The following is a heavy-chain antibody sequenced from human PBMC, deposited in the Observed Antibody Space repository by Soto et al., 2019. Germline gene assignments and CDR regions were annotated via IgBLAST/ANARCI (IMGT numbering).Heavy chain of an antibody. CDR2: ISYDGTSE. Sequence: QVQLVESGGGVVQPGRSLRLSCAASGLTFSNHGMHWVRQAPGKGLEWVAHISYDGTSEHYADSVKGRFTISRDNPKNAVPLQLTPLCPEAPAAYFCAPDRLYNWNEPLDFWGQGTLVTVSS. CDR1: GLTFSNHG. CDR3: APDRLYNWNEPLDF. D-gene: IGHD1-20*01. V-gene: IGHV3-30*03. J-gene: IGHJ4*02.